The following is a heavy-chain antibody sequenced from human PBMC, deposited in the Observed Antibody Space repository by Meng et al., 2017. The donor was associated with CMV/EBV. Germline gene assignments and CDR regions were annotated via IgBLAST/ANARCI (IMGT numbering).Heavy chain of an antibody. CDR3: AREGYCGGDCFYDY. CDR2: VLPIFSTE. V-gene: IGHV1-69*12. CDR1: GGTFRSYA. Sequence: VQHVWSGCAEQTPGSSVTMCRDQYGGTFRSYAPSRARQPAGPGLEWMAGVLPIFSTEKYAQKLQGRVTITAEESTSTAYMAMSSLRSEDTAVYYCAREGYCGGDCFYDYWGQGTLVTVSS. J-gene: IGHJ4*02. D-gene: IGHD2-21*02.